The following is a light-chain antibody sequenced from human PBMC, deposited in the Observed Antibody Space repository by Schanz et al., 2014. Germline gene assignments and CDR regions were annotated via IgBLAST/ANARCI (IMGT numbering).Light chain of an antibody. CDR2: DVS. Sequence: QSALTQPPSASGSPGQSVTISCTGTSSDVGSYNRVSWYQQPPGTAPKLMISDVSDRPSGVSNRFSGSKSGNTASLTISGLHAEDEADYYCSSYTSSSTLEGVVFGGGTKLTVL. CDR1: SSDVGSYNR. V-gene: IGLV2-18*02. CDR3: SSYTSSSTLEGVV. J-gene: IGLJ2*01.